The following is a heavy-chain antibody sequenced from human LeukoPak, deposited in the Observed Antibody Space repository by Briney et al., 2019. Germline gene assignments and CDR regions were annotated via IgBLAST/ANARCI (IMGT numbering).Heavy chain of an antibody. Sequence: VGSLRLSCAASGFTFSSYAMSWVRQAPGKGLEWVSAISGSGGSTYYADSVKGRFTISRDNSKNTLYLQMNSLRAEDTAVYYCAKDSYDSSGYHGCFDYWGQGTLVTVSS. CDR1: GFTFSSYA. V-gene: IGHV3-23*01. D-gene: IGHD3-22*01. CDR2: ISGSGGST. J-gene: IGHJ4*02. CDR3: AKDSYDSSGYHGCFDY.